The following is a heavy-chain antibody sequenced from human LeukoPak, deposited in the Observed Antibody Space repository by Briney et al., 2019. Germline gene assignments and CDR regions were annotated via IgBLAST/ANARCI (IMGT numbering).Heavy chain of an antibody. V-gene: IGHV3-21*01. J-gene: IGHJ6*02. D-gene: IGHD6-13*01. CDR1: GFPFSIHD. CDR2: ITSGSSFI. CDR3: ARGVYSSPNYYGVDV. Sequence: GGSLSLPCAACGFPFSIHDMHGVRQAPGKALECVSSITSGSSFIYYADSVEGRFTMSRDNAENSLYLQMNSLKADDTALYYCARGVYSSPNYYGVDVWGQGTTVNVSS.